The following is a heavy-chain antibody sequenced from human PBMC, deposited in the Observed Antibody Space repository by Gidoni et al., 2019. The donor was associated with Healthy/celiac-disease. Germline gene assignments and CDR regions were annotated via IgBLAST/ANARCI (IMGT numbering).Heavy chain of an antibody. CDR1: GGTFSSYA. CDR2: IIPILGIA. Sequence: QVQLVQSGAEVKKPGSSVKVSCKASGGTFSSYAISWVRQAPGQGLEWMGGIIPILGIANYAQKFQGRVTITADKSTSTAYRELSSLRSEDTAVYYCARVYGGNSYYYYGMDVWGQGTTVTVSS. D-gene: IGHD4-17*01. V-gene: IGHV1-69*10. J-gene: IGHJ6*02. CDR3: ARVYGGNSYYYYGMDV.